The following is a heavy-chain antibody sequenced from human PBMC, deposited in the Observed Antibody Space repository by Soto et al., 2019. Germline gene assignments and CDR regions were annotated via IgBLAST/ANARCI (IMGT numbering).Heavy chain of an antibody. V-gene: IGHV3-15*01. J-gene: IGHJ6*03. CDR2: IKSKTDGGTT. CDR3: TTEDIVVVPAAMQDNSYYMDV. CDR1: GFTFSNAW. Sequence: EVQLVESGGGLVKPGGSLRLSCAASGFTFSNAWMSWVRQAPGKGLECVGRIKSKTDGGTTDYDAPVKGRFTIARDDSKNTLYLQMNSLKTEDTAVYYCTTEDIVVVPAAMQDNSYYMDVWGEGTTVTVSS. D-gene: IGHD2-2*01.